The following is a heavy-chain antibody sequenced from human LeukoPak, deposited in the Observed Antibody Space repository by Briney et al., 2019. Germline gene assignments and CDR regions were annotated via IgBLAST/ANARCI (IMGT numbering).Heavy chain of an antibody. CDR3: AREWQGGIAAAGTRIEGDY. Sequence: GGSLRLSCAVSGFSFSGYWMTWVGQAPGKGREGVANIKQDGREKNYVDSVKGRFTISRDNAENSLFLQMNSLRVEDTAVYYCAREWQGGIAAAGTRIEGDYWGQGTLVAVSS. CDR1: GFSFSGYW. CDR2: IKQDGREK. D-gene: IGHD6-13*01. J-gene: IGHJ4*02. V-gene: IGHV3-7*01.